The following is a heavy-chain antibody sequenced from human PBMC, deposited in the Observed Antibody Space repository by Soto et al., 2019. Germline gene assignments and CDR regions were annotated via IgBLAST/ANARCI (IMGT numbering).Heavy chain of an antibody. Sequence: ASVKVSCKASGYTFTSYDINWVRQATGQGLEWMGWMNPNSGNTGYAQKFQGRVTMTRNTSISTAYMELSSLRSEDTAVYYCARGSPSGNYDYIWGSYRYHAFDIWGQGTMVTVSS. CDR3: ARGSPSGNYDYIWGSYRYHAFDI. V-gene: IGHV1-8*01. CDR2: MNPNSGNT. J-gene: IGHJ3*02. D-gene: IGHD3-16*02. CDR1: GYTFTSYD.